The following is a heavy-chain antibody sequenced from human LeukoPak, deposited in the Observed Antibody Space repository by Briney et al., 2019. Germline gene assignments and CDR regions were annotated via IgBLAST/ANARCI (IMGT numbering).Heavy chain of an antibody. J-gene: IGHJ4*02. CDR2: ISANSRTV. Sequence: GGSLGLSCAGSGFTLNDYYVNWLRQAPGKGLEWISYISANSRTVNYADSVKGRFTLSRDYAKNSVNLEMTSLRGEDTAIYYCARVHNTIYWGQGVLVIVSS. V-gene: IGHV3-11*04. CDR3: ARVHNTIY. D-gene: IGHD5-24*01. CDR1: GFTLNDYY.